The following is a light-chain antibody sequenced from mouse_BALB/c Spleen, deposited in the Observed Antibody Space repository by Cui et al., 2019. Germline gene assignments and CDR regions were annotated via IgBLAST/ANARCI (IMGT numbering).Light chain of an antibody. Sequence: QFVLSQSPQILPASPGEKVTMTCRASSSVSYMHWYQQKPGSSPKLWIYGTSNLASGVPARFSGSGSGTSYSLTISRMEAEDAATYYCQQWSSNPLTFGAGTKLELK. CDR3: QQWSSNPLT. CDR1: SSVSY. V-gene: IGKV4-72*01. CDR2: GTS. J-gene: IGKJ5*01.